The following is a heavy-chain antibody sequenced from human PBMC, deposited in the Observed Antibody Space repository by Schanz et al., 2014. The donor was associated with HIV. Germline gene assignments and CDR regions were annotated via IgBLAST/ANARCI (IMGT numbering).Heavy chain of an antibody. CDR1: GFTFYTYA. V-gene: IGHV3-23*01. Sequence: EVQLLESGGGLVQPGKSLRLSCAASGFTFYTYAMTWVRQAPGKGLEWVSTISDSGDGTYYADSVKGRFTISRDNAKNSLYLQMNSLRAEDTAVYYCARGRGIAVADYGMDVWGQGTTVTVSS. J-gene: IGHJ6*02. D-gene: IGHD6-19*01. CDR2: ISDSGDGT. CDR3: ARGRGIAVADYGMDV.